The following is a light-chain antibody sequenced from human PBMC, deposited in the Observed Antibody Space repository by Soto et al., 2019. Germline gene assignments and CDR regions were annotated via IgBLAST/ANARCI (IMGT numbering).Light chain of an antibody. V-gene: IGKV3-15*01. Sequence: EIVMTQYPPTMSVSPGERATLSCRASQSVSSNLAWYQQKPGQAPRLLIYGASTRATGIPARFSGSGSGTEFTLTISSLQSEDFAVYYCQQYNNWPPWTFGQGTKVEIK. CDR3: QQYNNWPPWT. CDR1: QSVSSN. CDR2: GAS. J-gene: IGKJ1*01.